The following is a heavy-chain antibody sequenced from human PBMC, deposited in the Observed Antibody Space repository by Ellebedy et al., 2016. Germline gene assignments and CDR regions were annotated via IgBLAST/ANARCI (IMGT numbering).Heavy chain of an antibody. CDR2: VNTFSGNT. D-gene: IGHD3-16*02. J-gene: IGHJ4*02. Sequence: ASVKVSCXASGYTFTTFSITWVRQVPGQGLEWMGFVNTFSGNTKFAQKFQGRVSMTTDSSTHTAYMDLRSLRSDDTAMYYCARDASITFGGVIVNLWGQGTLVTVSS. CDR1: GYTFTTFS. CDR3: ARDASITFGGVIVNL. V-gene: IGHV1-18*04.